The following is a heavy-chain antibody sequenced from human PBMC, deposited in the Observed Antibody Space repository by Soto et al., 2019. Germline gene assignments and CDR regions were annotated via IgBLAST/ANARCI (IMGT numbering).Heavy chain of an antibody. D-gene: IGHD3-10*02. J-gene: IGHJ4*02. CDR3: ARDGSMSDYFDY. CDR2: IYYSGST. Sequence: SETLSLTCTVSGGSISSGGYYWSWIRQHPGKGLEWIGYIYYSGSTYYNPSLKSRVTKSVDTSKNQFSLKLSSVTAADTAVYYCARDGSMSDYFDYWGQGTLVTVSS. V-gene: IGHV4-31*03. CDR1: GGSISSGGYY.